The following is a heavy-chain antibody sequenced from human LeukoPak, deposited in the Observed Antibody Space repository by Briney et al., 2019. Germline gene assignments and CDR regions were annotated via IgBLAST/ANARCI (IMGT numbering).Heavy chain of an antibody. D-gene: IGHD3-16*01. V-gene: IGHV3-23*01. CDR1: GFTLSSYA. CDR3: AKLGGDRGYFDY. Sequence: GGSLRLSCAASGFTLSSYAMSWVRQAPGKGLEWVSAISGSGGSTYYVDSVKGRFTISRDNSKNKLYLQMKSLSAEDTAVYYCAKLGGDRGYFDYWGQGTLVTVSS. J-gene: IGHJ4*02. CDR2: ISGSGGST.